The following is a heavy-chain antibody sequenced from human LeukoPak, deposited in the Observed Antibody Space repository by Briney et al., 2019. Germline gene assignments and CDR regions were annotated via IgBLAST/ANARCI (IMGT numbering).Heavy chain of an antibody. CDR2: INHSGST. V-gene: IGHV4-34*01. Sequence: SETLSLTCAVYGGSFSGYYWSWIRQPPGKGLEWIGEINHSGSTNYNPSLKSRVTISVDTSKNQFSLKLSSVTAADTAVHYCARGGDILTDWGQGTLVTVSS. CDR3: ARGGDILTD. CDR1: GGSFSGYY. D-gene: IGHD3-9*01. J-gene: IGHJ4*02.